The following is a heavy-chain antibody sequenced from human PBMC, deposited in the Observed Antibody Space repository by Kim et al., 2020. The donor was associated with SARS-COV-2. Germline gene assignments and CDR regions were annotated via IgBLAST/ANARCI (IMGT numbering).Heavy chain of an antibody. J-gene: IGHJ4*02. V-gene: IGHV3-15*01. CDR3: STDGLAVGASIDY. Sequence: YAAPVKGRFTISRDDSKNTLYLQMNSLKTEDTAVYYCSTDGLAVGASIDYWGQGTLVTVSS. D-gene: IGHD1-26*01.